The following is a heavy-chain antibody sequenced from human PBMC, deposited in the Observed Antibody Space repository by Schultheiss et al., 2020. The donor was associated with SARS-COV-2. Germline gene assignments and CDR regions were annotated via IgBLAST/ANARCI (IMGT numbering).Heavy chain of an antibody. J-gene: IGHJ5*02. V-gene: IGHV3-48*04. CDR1: GFTFSSYS. Sequence: GGSLRLSCAASGFTFSSYSMNWVRQAPGKGLEWVSYISSSSSTIYYADSVKGRFTISRDNAKNSMYLQMNSLRAEDKAVYYCARDQKGYYNSNWFDPWGQGTLVTVSS. D-gene: IGHD1-1*01. CDR3: ARDQKGYYNSNWFDP. CDR2: ISSSSSTI.